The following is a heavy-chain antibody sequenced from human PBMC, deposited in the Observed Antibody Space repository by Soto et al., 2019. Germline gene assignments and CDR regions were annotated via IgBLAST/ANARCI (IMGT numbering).Heavy chain of an antibody. CDR1: GGTFSSYA. D-gene: IGHD3-3*01. Sequence: QVQLVQSGAAVKKPGSSVKVSCKASGGTFSSYAISWVRQAPGQGLEWMGGIIPIFGTANYAQKFQGRVTITADESTSTAYMELSSLRSEDTAVYYCARAPRDDFWSGYNWFDPWGQGTLVTVSS. V-gene: IGHV1-69*12. J-gene: IGHJ5*02. CDR3: ARAPRDDFWSGYNWFDP. CDR2: IIPIFGTA.